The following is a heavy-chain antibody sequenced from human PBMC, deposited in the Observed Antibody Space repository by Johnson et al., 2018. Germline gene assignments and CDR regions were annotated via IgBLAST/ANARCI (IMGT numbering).Heavy chain of an antibody. CDR3: ARDDMDV. Sequence: VQLVESGGGVVQPGRSLRLSCAASGFTFSNYGMHWVRQSPGKGLEWVAVISYDGSNKYYADSVKGRFTISRDNSKNTLYLQMNSLRAEDTAVYYCARDDMDVWGKGTTVTVSS. CDR2: ISYDGSNK. J-gene: IGHJ6*03. V-gene: IGHV3-30*03. CDR1: GFTFSNYG.